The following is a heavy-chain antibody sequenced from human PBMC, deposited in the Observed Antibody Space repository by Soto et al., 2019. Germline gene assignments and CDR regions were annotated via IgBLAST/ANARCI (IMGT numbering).Heavy chain of an antibody. V-gene: IGHV4-34*01. CDR2: INHSGRT. D-gene: IGHD2-15*01. CDR1: GGSFSGYY. CDR3: ARGLGYCSGGSCYRLPYAFDI. J-gene: IGHJ3*02. Sequence: QVQLQQWGAGLLKPSETLSLTCAVYGGSFSGYYWSWIRQPPGKGLEWLGEINHSGRTNYNPSLKSRVTISVDTSKNQFSLKLSSVTAADTAVYYCARGLGYCSGGSCYRLPYAFDIWGQGTMVTVSS.